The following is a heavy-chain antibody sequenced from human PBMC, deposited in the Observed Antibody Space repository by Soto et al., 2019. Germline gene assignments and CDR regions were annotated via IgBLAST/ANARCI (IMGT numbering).Heavy chain of an antibody. CDR3: ARSHLYYDSSGYPDY. J-gene: IGHJ4*02. CDR1: GFTFRSYA. CDR2: ISGSDGSI. D-gene: IGHD3-22*01. V-gene: IGHV3-23*01. Sequence: GSLRLSCAASGFTFRSYAMSWVRQAPGKGLEWVSAISGSDGSIYYADSVKGRFTISRDNAKNSLYLQMNSLRAEDTAVYYCARSHLYYDSSGYPDYWGQGTLVTVSS.